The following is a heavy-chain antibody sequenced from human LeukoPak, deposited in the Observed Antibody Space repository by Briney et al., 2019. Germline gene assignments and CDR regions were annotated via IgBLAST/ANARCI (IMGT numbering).Heavy chain of an antibody. V-gene: IGHV3-30*02. D-gene: IGHD2-8*01. J-gene: IGHJ6*03. Sequence: PGGSLSFSCAASRFTFSSYGMHWVRPAPGKGLEWVAYIQYDGSNEQYADSVKGRFSISRDSSKNILYLQMNSLRAEDTAVYYCAKDRCSNGVGCYYYYMDVWGKGTTVTISS. CDR2: IQYDGSNE. CDR1: RFTFSSYG. CDR3: AKDRCSNGVGCYYYYMDV.